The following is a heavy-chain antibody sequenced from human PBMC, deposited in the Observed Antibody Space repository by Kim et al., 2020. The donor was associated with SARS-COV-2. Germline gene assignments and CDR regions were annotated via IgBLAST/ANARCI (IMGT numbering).Heavy chain of an antibody. V-gene: IGHV3-30*01. D-gene: IGHD6-19*01. CDR3: ARDLPIDIAVAGTIDY. Sequence: VKGRFTISGDNSKNTLYLQMNSLGAEDTAVYYCARDLPIDIAVAGTIDYWGQGTLVTVSS. J-gene: IGHJ4*02.